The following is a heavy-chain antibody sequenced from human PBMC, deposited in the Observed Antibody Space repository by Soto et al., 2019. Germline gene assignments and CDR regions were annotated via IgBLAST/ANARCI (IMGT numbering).Heavy chain of an antibody. Sequence: PGGSLRLSCAASGFTFSSYGMHWVRQAPGKGLEWVAVIWYDGSNKYYADSVKGRFTISRDNSKNTLYLQMNSLRAEDTAVYYCARDAPDLYYDILTGYYNPGYYFDYWGQGTLVTVSS. D-gene: IGHD3-9*01. CDR1: GFTFSSYG. CDR2: IWYDGSNK. CDR3: ARDAPDLYYDILTGYYNPGYYFDY. J-gene: IGHJ4*02. V-gene: IGHV3-33*01.